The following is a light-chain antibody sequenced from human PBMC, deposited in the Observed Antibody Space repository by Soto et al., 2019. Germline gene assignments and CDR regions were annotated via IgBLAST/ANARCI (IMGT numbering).Light chain of an antibody. Sequence: SVLTQPASVSVSPGQSITISCTGTSSDIGAYDYVSWYQQYPGRVSKLLIHEVTNRPSGVSDRFSGSKSGNTASLPISGLQTEDEADYYCSSHAGSSAFYVFGTGTKVTVL. V-gene: IGLV2-14*01. J-gene: IGLJ1*01. CDR3: SSHAGSSAFYV. CDR2: EVT. CDR1: SSDIGAYDY.